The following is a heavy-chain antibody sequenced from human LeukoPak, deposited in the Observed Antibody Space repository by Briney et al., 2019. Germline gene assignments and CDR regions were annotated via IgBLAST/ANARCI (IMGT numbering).Heavy chain of an antibody. Sequence: GGSLRLSCEASGFTFSMYWMHWVRQAPGKGLVWVSRIKSDGKTNYADSVKGRFTISRDNAKNTVSLQMDSLRAEDTGVYYCARAPSEVGGYYPEYFRHWGQGTLVTVSS. CDR1: GFTFSMYW. V-gene: IGHV3-74*01. CDR2: IKSDGKT. D-gene: IGHD3-22*01. CDR3: ARAPSEVGGYYPEYFRH. J-gene: IGHJ1*01.